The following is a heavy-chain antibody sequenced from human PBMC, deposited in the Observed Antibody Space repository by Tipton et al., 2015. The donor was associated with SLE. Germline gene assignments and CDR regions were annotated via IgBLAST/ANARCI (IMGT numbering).Heavy chain of an antibody. Sequence: QVQLVQSGAEVKKPGASVKVSCKASGYTFTSYCITWVRQAPGQGLEWMGWISGYNGNTNYAQKLQGRVTMTTDTSTSTAYMELRSLRPDDTAVYYCARLGDWDFYYYMAVWGKGTTVTVSS. J-gene: IGHJ6*03. V-gene: IGHV1-18*01. CDR2: ISGYNGNT. D-gene: IGHD3-16*01. CDR3: ARLGDWDFYYYMAV. CDR1: GYTFTSYC.